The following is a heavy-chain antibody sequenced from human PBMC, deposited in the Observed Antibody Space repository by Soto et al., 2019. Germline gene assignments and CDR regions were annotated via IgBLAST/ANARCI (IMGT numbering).Heavy chain of an antibody. CDR3: ARDPASSGKGIG. CDR2: IYYSGST. Sequence: QVQLQESGPGLVKPSQTLSLTCTVSGGSISSGDYYWSWIRQPPGKGLEWIGYIYYSGSTYYNPSLKGRVTRSVDTSKNQFSLKLSSVTAADTAVYYCARDPASSGKGIGWGQGTLVTVSS. CDR1: GGSISSGDYY. D-gene: IGHD3-22*01. V-gene: IGHV4-30-4*01. J-gene: IGHJ4*02.